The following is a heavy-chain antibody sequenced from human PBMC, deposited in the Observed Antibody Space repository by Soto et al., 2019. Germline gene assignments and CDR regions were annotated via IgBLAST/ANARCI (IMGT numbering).Heavy chain of an antibody. CDR1: GFTVSSNW. CDR2: VYSGGSL. CDR3: ARGGEVPNPFDY. Sequence: EVQLVESGGGLVQPGGSLRLSCAVSGFTVSSNWMSWVRQAPGKGLEWVSVVYSGGSLYYADSVKGRFTISRDNSKNALWLQMTSLRAEDTAVYYCARGGEVPNPFDYWGQGTLVTVSP. J-gene: IGHJ4*02. V-gene: IGHV3-66*01. D-gene: IGHD3-16*01.